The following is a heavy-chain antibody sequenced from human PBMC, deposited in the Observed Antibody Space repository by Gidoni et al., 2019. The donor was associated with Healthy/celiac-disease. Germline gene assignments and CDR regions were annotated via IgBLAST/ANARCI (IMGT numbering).Heavy chain of an antibody. D-gene: IGHD2-2*02. CDR3: ARVRYCSSTSCYTVDY. V-gene: IGHV4-34*01. CDR2: INHSGST. J-gene: IGHJ4*02. Sequence: QVQLQQWGAGLLKPSETLSLTCAVYGGSFSGYYWSWIRQPPGKGLEWIGEINHSGSTNYNPSLKSRVTKSVDTSKNQFSLKLSSVTAADTAVYYCARVRYCSSTSCYTVDYWGQGTLVTVSS. CDR1: GGSFSGYY.